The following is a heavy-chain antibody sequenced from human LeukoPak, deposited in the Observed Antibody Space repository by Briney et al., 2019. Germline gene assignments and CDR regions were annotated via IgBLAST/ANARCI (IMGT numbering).Heavy chain of an antibody. V-gene: IGHV4-31*03. CDR1: GGSISSGGYY. CDR2: IYYSGST. CDR3: ARAPLIMITFGGVIAQYPRDAFDI. Sequence: SQTLSLTCTVSGGSISSGGYYWSWTRQHPGKGLEWIGYIYYSGSTYYNPSLKSRVTISVDTSKNQFSLKLSSVTAADTAVYYCARAPLIMITFGGVIAQYPRDAFDIWGQGTMVTVSS. D-gene: IGHD3-16*02. J-gene: IGHJ3*02.